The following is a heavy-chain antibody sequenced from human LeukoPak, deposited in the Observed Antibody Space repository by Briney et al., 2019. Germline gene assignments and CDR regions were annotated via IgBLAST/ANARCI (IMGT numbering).Heavy chain of an antibody. CDR3: ARDSSSWYAPAYYMDV. CDR2: INPSGGST. V-gene: IGHV1-46*01. J-gene: IGHJ6*03. Sequence: ASVKVSCKASGYTFTSYYMHWVRQAPGQGLEWMGIINPSGGSTSYAQKFQGRVTMTRDMSTSTVYMELSGLRSEDTAVYYCARDSSSWYAPAYYMDVWGKGTTVTVSS. D-gene: IGHD6-13*01. CDR1: GYTFTSYY.